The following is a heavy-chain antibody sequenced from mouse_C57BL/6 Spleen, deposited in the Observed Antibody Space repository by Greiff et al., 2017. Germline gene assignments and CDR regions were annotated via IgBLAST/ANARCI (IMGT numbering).Heavy chain of an antibody. CDR1: GYTFTSYW. CDR2: IYPGSGGT. D-gene: IGHD2-1*01. Sequence: VQLQQPGAELVKPGASVKMSCKASGYTFTSYWITWVKQRPGQGLEWIGEIYPGSGGTNYNEKFKSKATMTVDTSSNTAYMQLSSLTSEDSAVYYCARASTGSHWYFDVWGTGTTVTVSS. J-gene: IGHJ1*03. CDR3: ARASTGSHWYFDV. V-gene: IGHV1-55*01.